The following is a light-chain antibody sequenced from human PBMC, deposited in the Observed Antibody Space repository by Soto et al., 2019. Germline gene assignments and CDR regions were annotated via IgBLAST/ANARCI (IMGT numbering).Light chain of an antibody. CDR2: DAS. CDR3: QQYGSSPVT. Sequence: DIVFTQSPPTLSLSPGERDTLSFRASQTVSSYLAWYQQKPGQAPRLLIYDASKRATGIPARFSGSGSGTDFTLTISRLEPEDFAVYYCQQYGSSPVTFGQGTRLEI. CDR1: QTVSSY. J-gene: IGKJ5*01. V-gene: IGKV3-20*01.